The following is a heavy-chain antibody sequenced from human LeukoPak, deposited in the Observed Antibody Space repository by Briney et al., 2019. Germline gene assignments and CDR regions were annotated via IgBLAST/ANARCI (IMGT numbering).Heavy chain of an antibody. CDR2: INHSGST. J-gene: IGHJ4*02. D-gene: IGHD3-16*02. CDR3: ARRRLGELSPIDC. CDR1: GGSFSGYY. V-gene: IGHV4-34*01. Sequence: PSETLSLTCAVYGGSFSGYYWSWIRQPPGRGLEWIGEINHSGSTNYNPSLKSRVTISVDTSKNQFSLRLSSVTAADTAVYYCARRRLGELSPIDCWGQGTLVTVSS.